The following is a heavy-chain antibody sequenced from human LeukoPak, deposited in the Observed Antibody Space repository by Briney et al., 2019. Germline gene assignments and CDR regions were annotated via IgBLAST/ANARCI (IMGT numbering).Heavy chain of an antibody. CDR3: ATGYQNEALGIAARGWNWFDP. Sequence: SETLSLTCTVSGGSISSSSYYWSWIRQPAGKGLEWIGEINHSGSTNYNPSLKSRVTISVDTSKNQFSLKLSSVTAADTAVYYCATGYQNEALGIAARGWNWFDPWGQGTLVTVSS. CDR1: GGSISSSSYY. V-gene: IGHV4-39*07. J-gene: IGHJ5*02. D-gene: IGHD6-6*01. CDR2: INHSGST.